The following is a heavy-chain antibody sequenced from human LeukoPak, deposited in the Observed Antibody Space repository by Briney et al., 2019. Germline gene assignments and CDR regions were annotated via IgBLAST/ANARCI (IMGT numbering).Heavy chain of an antibody. J-gene: IGHJ4*02. CDR2: INPNSGGT. D-gene: IGHD3-16*02. CDR3: ARDDYVWGSYRYDLDY. CDR1: GYTFTGYY. Sequence: ASVKVSCKASGYTFTGYYMHWVRQAPEQGLEWMGLINPNSGGTNYAQKFQGRVTMTRDTSISTAYMELSRLRSDDTAVYYCARDDYVWGSYRYDLDYWGQGTLVTVSS. V-gene: IGHV1-2*02.